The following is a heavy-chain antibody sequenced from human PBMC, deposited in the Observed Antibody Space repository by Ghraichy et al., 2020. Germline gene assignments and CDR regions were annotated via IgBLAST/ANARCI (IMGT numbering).Heavy chain of an antibody. CDR1: GGSFSGFF. CDR2: INQSGTT. Sequence: GGSFSGFFWAWIRQPPGMGLEWLGEINQSGTTTYNPSLKSRVTLSVDTSKNQFSLNVTSVTAADTGIYYCARRAQSLVRPFYFDHWGQGVLLTVSS. D-gene: IGHD6-19*01. CDR3: ARRAQSLVRPFYFDH. J-gene: IGHJ4*02. V-gene: IGHV4-34*01.